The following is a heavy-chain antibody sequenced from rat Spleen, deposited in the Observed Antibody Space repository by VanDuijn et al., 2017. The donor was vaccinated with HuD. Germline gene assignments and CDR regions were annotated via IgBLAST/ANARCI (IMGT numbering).Heavy chain of an antibody. V-gene: IGHV5S23*01. CDR1: GFTFSNYY. CDR2: ITNSGGST. J-gene: IGHJ2*01. CDR3: TREGGTEPRGFDY. Sequence: EVQLVESGGGLVQPGRSLKLSCAASGFTFSNYYMAWVRQAPTKGLEWVASITNSGGSTYYRDSVKGRFTISRDNAKSTLYLQMDSLRSEDTATYYCTREGGTEPRGFDYWGQGVMVTVSS. D-gene: IGHD4-3*01.